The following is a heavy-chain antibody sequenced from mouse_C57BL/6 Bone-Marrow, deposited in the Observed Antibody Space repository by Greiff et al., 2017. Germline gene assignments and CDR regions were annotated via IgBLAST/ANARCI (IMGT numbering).Heavy chain of an antibody. J-gene: IGHJ4*01. D-gene: IGHD2-1*01. CDR1: GFSLTSYG. CDR2: IWSGGST. CDR3: ARRALYYGNAMDY. Sequence: VQGVESGPGLVQPSQSLSITCTVSGFSLTSYGVHWVRQSPGKGLEWLGVIWSGGSTDYNAAFISRLSISKDNSKSQVFFKMNSLQADDTAIYYCARRALYYGNAMDYWGQGTSVTVSS. V-gene: IGHV2-2*01.